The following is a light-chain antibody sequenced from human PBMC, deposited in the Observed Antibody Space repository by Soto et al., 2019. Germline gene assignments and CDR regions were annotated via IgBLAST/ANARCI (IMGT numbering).Light chain of an antibody. J-gene: IGKJ1*01. V-gene: IGKV3-15*01. Sequence: EMVVTQSPATLSVSPWERATLSCRASQDVSSNLAWYQQKPGQAPSLLIYGASTRATGTPARFSGSGSGTDFTLTISRLEPEDFAVYYCKQYGSFPWTFGQGTKVDIK. CDR2: GAS. CDR1: QDVSSN. CDR3: KQYGSFPWT.